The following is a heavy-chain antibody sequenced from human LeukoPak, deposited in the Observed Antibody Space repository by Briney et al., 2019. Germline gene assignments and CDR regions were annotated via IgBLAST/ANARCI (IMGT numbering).Heavy chain of an antibody. CDR1: VDSISTYY. CDR3: AREAAGPYYYYMDV. D-gene: IGHD6-13*01. J-gene: IGHJ6*03. V-gene: IGHV4-59*01. Sequence: SETLSLTCTVSVDSISTYYWTWIRQPPGKGLEWVGYIFNSGSTNYNPSLKSRVTLSIDTSRKQLSLKLSSVTAADTAVYYCAREAAGPYYYYMDVWGKGTTVTVSS. CDR2: IFNSGST.